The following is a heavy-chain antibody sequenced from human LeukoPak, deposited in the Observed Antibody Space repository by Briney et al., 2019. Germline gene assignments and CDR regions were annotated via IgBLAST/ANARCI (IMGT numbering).Heavy chain of an antibody. CDR1: GYTFINYD. CDR3: ARVAPTGWFDP. D-gene: IGHD4-17*01. CDR2: MNPNSSNT. Sequence: GASVKVSCKASGYTFINYDINWVRQATGQGLEWMGWMNPNSSNTGYAQKLQGRVTMTRNTSISTAYMELSSLSSEDTAVYYCARVAPTGWFDPWGQGTLVTVSS. J-gene: IGHJ5*02. V-gene: IGHV1-8*01.